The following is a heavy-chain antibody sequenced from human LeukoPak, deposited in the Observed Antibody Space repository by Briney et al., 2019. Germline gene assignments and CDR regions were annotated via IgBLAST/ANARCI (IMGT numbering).Heavy chain of an antibody. CDR1: GFSFSSTF. V-gene: IGHV3-21*01. CDR3: ARGKVVAATSSFDY. CDR2: ISSSSTYI. Sequence: GGSLRLSCATSGFSFSSTFLNWVRQAPGKGLEWVSSISSSSTYIYYADSVKGRFTISRDNAKNSLYLQMNSLRAEDTAVYYCARGKVVAATSSFDYWGQGTLVTVSS. J-gene: IGHJ4*02. D-gene: IGHD2-15*01.